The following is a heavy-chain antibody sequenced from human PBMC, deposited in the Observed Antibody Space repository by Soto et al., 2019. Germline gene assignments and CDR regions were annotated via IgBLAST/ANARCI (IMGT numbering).Heavy chain of an antibody. CDR2: INHSGNT. CDR3: ERGRGEFDA. CDR1: GASLSDNY. D-gene: IGHD2-21*01. J-gene: IGHJ5*02. Sequence: SETLSLTCAVYGASLSDNYCNWRRQPPGKGLEWIGEINHSGNTNYNPSLRSRVTISIDTSKNQLSLNLRSVSAADTAVYYCERGRGEFDAWGQGTPVTVSS. V-gene: IGHV4-34*01.